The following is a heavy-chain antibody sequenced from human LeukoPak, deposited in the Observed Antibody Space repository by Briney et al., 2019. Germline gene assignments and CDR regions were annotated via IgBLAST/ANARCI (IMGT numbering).Heavy chain of an antibody. CDR2: ISGSGGST. CDR3: ARGYYDILTGYPPFDY. CDR1: GFTFSSYA. V-gene: IGHV3-23*01. J-gene: IGHJ4*02. Sequence: QSGGSLRLSCAASGFTFSSYAMSWVRQTPVKGLEWVSAISGSGGSTYYADSVKGRFTISRDNAKNSLYLQMNSLRAEDTAVYYCARGYYDILTGYPPFDYWGQGTLVTVSS. D-gene: IGHD3-9*01.